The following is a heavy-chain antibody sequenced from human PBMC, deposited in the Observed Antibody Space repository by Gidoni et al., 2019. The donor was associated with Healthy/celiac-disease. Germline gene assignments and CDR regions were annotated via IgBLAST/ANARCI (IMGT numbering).Heavy chain of an antibody. CDR3: AKARQWLVSGVNYYYYGMDV. CDR1: GFPFSSYG. V-gene: IGHV3-30*18. J-gene: IGHJ6*02. D-gene: IGHD6-19*01. Sequence: QVQLVESGGGVVQPGRSLRLSCAASGFPFSSYGMHWVRQAPGKGLEWVAVISYDGSNKYYADSVKGRFTISRDNSKNTLYLQMNSLRAEDTAVYYCAKARQWLVSGVNYYYYGMDVWGQGTTVTVSS. CDR2: ISYDGSNK.